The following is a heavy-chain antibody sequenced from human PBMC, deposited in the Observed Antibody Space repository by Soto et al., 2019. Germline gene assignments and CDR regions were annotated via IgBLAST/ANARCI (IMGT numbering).Heavy chain of an antibody. CDR3: AGAVIKGLRATGSLDN. Sequence: QVQLVQSGAEVKKPGSSMKVSCKASGGTFSTDAISWVRQAPRQGLEWMGGIIPIFGTPNYAQKFQGRVTITADESTTTAYMELSSLTSGDTAVYFCAGAVIKGLRATGSLDNWGQGTLVTVSS. V-gene: IGHV1-69*01. D-gene: IGHD2-8*02. CDR2: IIPIFGTP. J-gene: IGHJ4*02. CDR1: GGTFSTDA.